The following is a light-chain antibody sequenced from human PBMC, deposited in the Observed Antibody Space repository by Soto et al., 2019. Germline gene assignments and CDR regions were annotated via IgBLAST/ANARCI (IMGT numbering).Light chain of an antibody. CDR1: SSDVGAYTY. V-gene: IGLV2-14*01. Sequence: QSVLTQPASVSGSPGQSITISCTGTSSDVGAYTYVSWYQQHPGKAPKLIIYDVSDRPSGVSNRFSGSKSGNTASLTISGFQAEDEADYYCSSYTRSTTPSVFGTGTKVTVL. CDR3: SSYTRSTTPSV. CDR2: DVS. J-gene: IGLJ1*01.